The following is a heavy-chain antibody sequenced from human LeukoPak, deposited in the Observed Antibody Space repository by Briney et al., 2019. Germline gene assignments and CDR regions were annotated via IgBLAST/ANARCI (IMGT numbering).Heavy chain of an antibody. V-gene: IGHV4-39*07. D-gene: IGHD4-23*01. CDR2: VFYSGST. Sequence: PSETLSLTCTVSGGSISTSSYYWGWVRQPPGKGLEWIGNVFYSGSTYYSPSLKSRVTISVDTSKNQFSLKLSSVTAADTALYYCARHQRGNSDAFAIWGQGTMVTVSS. J-gene: IGHJ3*02. CDR3: ARHQRGNSDAFAI. CDR1: GGSISTSSYY.